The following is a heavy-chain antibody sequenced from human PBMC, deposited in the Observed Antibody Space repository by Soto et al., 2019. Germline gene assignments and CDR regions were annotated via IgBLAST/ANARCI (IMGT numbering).Heavy chain of an antibody. CDR1: GFTFSSYA. CDR3: AKGPLYGDYVSG. V-gene: IGHV3-23*01. CDR2: ISGRGGST. D-gene: IGHD4-17*01. J-gene: IGHJ4*02. Sequence: EVQLLESGGGLVQPGGSLRLSCAASGFTFSSYAMSWVRQAPGKGLEWVSGISGRGGSTYYVDSVKGRFTISRDNSKNTLYLQMNSLRAEDTAVYYCAKGPLYGDYVSGWGQGTLVTVSS.